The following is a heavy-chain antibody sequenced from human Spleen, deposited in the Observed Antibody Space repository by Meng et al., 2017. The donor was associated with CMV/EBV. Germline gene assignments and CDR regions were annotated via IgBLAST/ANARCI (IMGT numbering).Heavy chain of an antibody. D-gene: IGHD1-26*01. Sequence: ASVKVSCKASGYTFSSYGISWVRQAPGQGLEWMGWVGGCDGDTNYAQEFEGRVTMTTDTSTGTAYMELRSLRSDDTAVYYCARGETYGMDVWGQGTTVTVS. J-gene: IGHJ6*02. CDR2: VGGCDGDT. V-gene: IGHV1-18*01. CDR3: ARGETYGMDV. CDR1: GYTFSSYG.